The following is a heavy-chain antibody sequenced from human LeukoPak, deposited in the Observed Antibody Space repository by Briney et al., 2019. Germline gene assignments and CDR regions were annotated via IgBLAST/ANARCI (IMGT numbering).Heavy chain of an antibody. Sequence: GGSLRLSCAASGFTFSDYYMSWIRQAPGKGLEWVSYISSSGSTIYYADSVKGRFTISRDNSKNTLYLQMNSLRAEDTAVYYCARERIAAAAPYYYYGMDVWGQGTTVTVSS. J-gene: IGHJ6*02. CDR3: ARERIAAAAPYYYYGMDV. CDR2: ISSSGSTI. CDR1: GFTFSDYY. V-gene: IGHV3-11*04. D-gene: IGHD6-13*01.